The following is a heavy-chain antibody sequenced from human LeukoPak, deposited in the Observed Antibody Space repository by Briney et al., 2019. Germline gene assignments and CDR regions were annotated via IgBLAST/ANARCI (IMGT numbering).Heavy chain of an antibody. CDR2: VSGSGSTV. CDR1: GFTFGDHI. Sequence: GWSLRLSCAASGFTFGDHIMNWVRQLPGKRLEWVAYVSGSGSTVYYADSVKGRFTVSRDNGKSSLYLQMNSLRVEDTALYYCVRQFASWGQGTLVTVSS. CDR3: VRQFAS. J-gene: IGHJ4*02. V-gene: IGHV3-48*01.